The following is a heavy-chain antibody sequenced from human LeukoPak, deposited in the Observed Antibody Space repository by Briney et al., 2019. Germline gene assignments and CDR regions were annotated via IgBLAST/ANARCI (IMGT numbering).Heavy chain of an antibody. CDR2: ISGSGGST. J-gene: IGHJ4*02. CDR3: AKGSGVVVAASVY. CDR1: GFTFSSYD. Sequence: GGSLRLSCAASGFTFSSYDMSWVGQAPGKGLEWVSAISGSGGSTYYADSVKGRFTISRDNDKNTLYLQMNSLRAEDTAVYYCAKGSGVVVAASVYWGQGTLVTVSS. V-gene: IGHV3-23*01. D-gene: IGHD2-15*01.